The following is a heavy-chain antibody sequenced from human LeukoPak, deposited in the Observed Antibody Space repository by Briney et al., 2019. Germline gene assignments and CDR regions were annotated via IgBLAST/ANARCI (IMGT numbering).Heavy chain of an antibody. J-gene: IGHJ4*02. D-gene: IGHD2-15*01. Sequence: PSETLSLTCTVSGGSISSGDNYWSRIRQPPGKGLEWIGYIYYSGSTFYNPSLKSRVTISVDTSKNQFSQKLTSVTAADTAVYYCARGELLYDYWGQGTLVTVSS. CDR1: GGSISSGDNY. CDR2: IYYSGST. V-gene: IGHV4-30-4*01. CDR3: ARGELLYDY.